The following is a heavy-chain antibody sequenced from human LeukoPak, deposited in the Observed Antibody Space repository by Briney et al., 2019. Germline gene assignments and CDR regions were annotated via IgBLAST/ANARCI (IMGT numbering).Heavy chain of an antibody. D-gene: IGHD5-12*01. V-gene: IGHV1-18*04. Sequence: ASVKVSCKTSGYTFTNYYMHWVRQAPGQGLEWMGWISAYNGNTNYAQKLQGRVTMTTDTSTSTAYMELRSLRSDDTAVYYCAREMATKEFDYWGQGTLVTVSS. J-gene: IGHJ4*02. CDR1: GYTFTNYY. CDR2: ISAYNGNT. CDR3: AREMATKEFDY.